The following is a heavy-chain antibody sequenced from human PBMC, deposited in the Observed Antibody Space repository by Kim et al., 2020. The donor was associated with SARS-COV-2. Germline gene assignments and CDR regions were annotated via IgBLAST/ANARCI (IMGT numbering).Heavy chain of an antibody. D-gene: IGHD3-22*01. Sequence: GRSTISRDNSKNTLYLQMNSLRAEDTAVYYCAKGADDSSGYYAYPEYFQPWGQGTLVTVSS. J-gene: IGHJ1*01. V-gene: IGHV3-23*01. CDR3: AKGADDSSGYYAYPEYFQP.